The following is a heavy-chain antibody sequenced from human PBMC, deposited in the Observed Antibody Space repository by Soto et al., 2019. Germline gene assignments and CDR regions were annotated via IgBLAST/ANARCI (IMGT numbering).Heavy chain of an antibody. J-gene: IGHJ4*02. CDR1: GFSLSGYL. CDR2: IKQDGSER. D-gene: IGHD6-19*01. V-gene: IGHV3-7*01. Sequence: LRLSCAASGFSLSGYLMNWVRQAPGRGLEWVAIIKQDGSERYYVDSVKGRFTISRDNAKNSLYLQMSSLRVEDTALYYCARSSGWLHDYWGQGTLVTVSS. CDR3: ARSSGWLHDY.